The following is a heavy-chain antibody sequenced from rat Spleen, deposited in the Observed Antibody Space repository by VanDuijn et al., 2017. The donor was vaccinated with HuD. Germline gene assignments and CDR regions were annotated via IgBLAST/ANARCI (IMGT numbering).Heavy chain of an antibody. CDR2: ISYDGSST. Sequence: EVQLVESGGGLVQPGRSLKLSCAASGFTFSNYDMAWVRQAPTKGLEWVATISYDGSSTYYRDSAKGRFTISRDNAKSALYLQVDSLRSEDTTTYYCARWPYNNLYVMDAWGQGASVTVSS. CDR3: ARWPYNNLYVMDA. CDR1: GFTFSNYD. J-gene: IGHJ4*01. D-gene: IGHD1-10*01. V-gene: IGHV5-29*01.